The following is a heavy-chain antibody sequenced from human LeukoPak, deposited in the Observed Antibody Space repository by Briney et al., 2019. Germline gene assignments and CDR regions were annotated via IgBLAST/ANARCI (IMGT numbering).Heavy chain of an antibody. J-gene: IGHJ4*02. CDR3: ARVLTYYDFWSGYSGIFDY. CDR2: INHSGST. D-gene: IGHD3-3*01. V-gene: IGHV4-34*01. CDR1: GVSFSGYY. Sequence: SETLSLTCAVYGVSFSGYYWSWIRQPPGKGLEWIGEINHSGSTNYNPSLKSRVTISVDTSKNQFSLKLSSVTAADTAVYYCARVLTYYDFWSGYSGIFDYWGQGTLVTVSS.